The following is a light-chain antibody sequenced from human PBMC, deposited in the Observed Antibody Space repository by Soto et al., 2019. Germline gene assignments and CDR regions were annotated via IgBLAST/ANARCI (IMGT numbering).Light chain of an antibody. J-gene: IGLJ3*02. CDR3: FSYAGSYTWV. Sequence: QSALTQPRSVSGSPGQSVTISCTGTSSDVGGYNYVSWYQQHPGKAPKFMIYDVSKRPSGVPDRFSGSKSGNTASLIISGLQAEDEADYYCFSYAGSYTWVFGGGTKLTVL. CDR2: DVS. CDR1: SSDVGGYNY. V-gene: IGLV2-11*01.